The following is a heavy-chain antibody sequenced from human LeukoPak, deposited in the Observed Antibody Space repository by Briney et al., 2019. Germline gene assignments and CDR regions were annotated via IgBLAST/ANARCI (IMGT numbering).Heavy chain of an antibody. D-gene: IGHD6-19*01. V-gene: IGHV4-39*01. Sequence: SETLSLTCTVSGGSNSSSTYYWGWIRQPPGKGLEWIGSIYYSGSTYYNPSLKSRVTISVDTSKNQFSLKLGSVTAADTAVYYCARRGSSGRAFHIWGQGTMVTVSS. CDR2: IYYSGST. J-gene: IGHJ3*02. CDR1: GGSNSSSTYY. CDR3: ARRGSSGRAFHI.